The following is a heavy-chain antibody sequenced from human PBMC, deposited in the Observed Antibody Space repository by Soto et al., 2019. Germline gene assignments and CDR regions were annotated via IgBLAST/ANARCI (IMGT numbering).Heavy chain of an antibody. CDR3: ARDVSPCGGDCYLPDAFDI. Sequence: QVQLVESGGGVVQPGRSLRLSCAASGFTFSSYAMHWVRQAPGKGLEWVAVISYDGSNKYYADSVKGRFTISRDNSKTALYLQMNSLRAEDTAVYYCARDVSPCGGDCYLPDAFDIWGQGTMVTVSS. D-gene: IGHD2-21*02. J-gene: IGHJ3*02. CDR1: GFTFSSYA. V-gene: IGHV3-30-3*01. CDR2: ISYDGSNK.